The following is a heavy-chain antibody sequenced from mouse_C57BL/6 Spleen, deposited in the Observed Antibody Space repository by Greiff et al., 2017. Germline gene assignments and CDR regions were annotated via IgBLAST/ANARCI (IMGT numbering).Heavy chain of an antibody. Sequence: EVKLQESGAELVRPGASVKLSCTASGFNIKDDYMHWVKQRPEQGLEWIGWIDPENGDTEYASKFQGKATITADTSSNTAYLQLSSLTSEDTAVYYCTTGPYGSLDYWGQGTTLTVSS. CDR3: TTGPYGSLDY. V-gene: IGHV14-4*01. CDR1: GFNIKDDY. J-gene: IGHJ2*01. D-gene: IGHD1-1*01. CDR2: IDPENGDT.